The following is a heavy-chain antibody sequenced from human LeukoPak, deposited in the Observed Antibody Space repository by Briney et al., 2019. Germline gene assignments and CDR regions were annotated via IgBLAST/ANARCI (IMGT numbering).Heavy chain of an antibody. CDR2: INHSGST. D-gene: IGHD4-17*01. Sequence: SQTLSLTCTVSGGSISSGGYYWSWIRQPPGKGLEWIGEINHSGSTNYNPSLKSRVTISVDTSKNQFSLKLSSVTAADTAVYYCASGRYGDSLHYWGQGTLVTVSS. CDR3: ASGRYGDSLHY. V-gene: IGHV4-30-2*01. J-gene: IGHJ4*02. CDR1: GGSISSGGYY.